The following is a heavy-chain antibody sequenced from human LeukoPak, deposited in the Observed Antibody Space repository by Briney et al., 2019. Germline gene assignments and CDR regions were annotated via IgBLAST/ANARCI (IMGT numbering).Heavy chain of an antibody. V-gene: IGHV3-33*01. CDR1: GFTFSSYG. Sequence: GGSLRLSCAASGFTFSSYGMHGVRQAPGKGLEWVAVIWYDGSNKYYADSVKGRFTISRDNSKNTLYLQMNSLRAEDTAVYYCARDYCSTTTCLDSWGQGTLVTVSS. CDR2: IWYDGSNK. J-gene: IGHJ4*02. D-gene: IGHD2-2*01. CDR3: ARDYCSTTTCLDS.